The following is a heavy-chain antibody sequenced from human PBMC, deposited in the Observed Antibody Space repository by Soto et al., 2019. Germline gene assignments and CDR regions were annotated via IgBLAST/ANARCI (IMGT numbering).Heavy chain of an antibody. CDR3: ARLATAMVTFDY. J-gene: IGHJ4*02. CDR2: IYYSGNT. V-gene: IGHV4-39*01. CDR1: GGSISSSSYY. Sequence: PSETLSLTCTVSGGSISSSSYYWGWIRQSPGKGLEWIGSIYYSGNTYYNPSLKSRVTISVDTSKNQFSLKLSSVTAADTAVYFCARLATAMVTFDYWGQGNLVTVSS. D-gene: IGHD5-18*01.